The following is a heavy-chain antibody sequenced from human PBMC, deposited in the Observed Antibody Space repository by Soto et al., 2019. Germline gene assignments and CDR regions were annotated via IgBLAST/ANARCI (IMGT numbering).Heavy chain of an antibody. CDR1: GGTFSSYA. CDR2: IIPIFGTA. CDR3: ASHSSLRGYCISTSCYGYYYGMDV. J-gene: IGHJ6*02. D-gene: IGHD2-2*01. V-gene: IGHV1-69*14. Sequence: QVQLVQSGAEVKKPGSSVKVSCKASGGTFSSYAISWVRQAPGQGLEWMGGIIPIFGTADYAQKFQGRVRITADKSTSTAYMELSSLRSEDTAVYYCASHSSLRGYCISTSCYGYYYGMDVWGQGTTVTVSS.